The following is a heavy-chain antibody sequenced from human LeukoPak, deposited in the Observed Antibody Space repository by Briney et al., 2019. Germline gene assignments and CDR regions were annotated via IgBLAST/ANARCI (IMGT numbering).Heavy chain of an antibody. Sequence: SETLSLTSTVPVGSISSYYWSWIRQPPGKGLEWIGYIYYSGSTKYNPSLKSRVTISVDTSKNQFSLKLSSVTAADTAVYYCARHGDYYDSSGYYAFDYWGQGTLVTVSS. J-gene: IGHJ4*02. D-gene: IGHD3-22*01. CDR2: IYYSGST. CDR3: ARHGDYYDSSGYYAFDY. V-gene: IGHV4-59*08. CDR1: VGSISSYY.